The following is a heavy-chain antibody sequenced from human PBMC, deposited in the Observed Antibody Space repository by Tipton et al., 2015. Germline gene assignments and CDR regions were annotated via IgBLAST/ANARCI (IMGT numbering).Heavy chain of an antibody. J-gene: IGHJ4*02. D-gene: IGHD2-15*01. CDR2: IKSKTYGGTI. Sequence: SLRLSCAASGFSFSNAWMNWVRQAPGKGLEWVGRIKSKTYGGTIDYAAPVKGRFTISTDDSKNTLYLQMNSLKAEDTAVYYCARLVGVGSYYFDYWGQGTLVAVSS. CDR1: GFSFSNAW. V-gene: IGHV3-15*07. CDR3: ARLVGVGSYYFDY.